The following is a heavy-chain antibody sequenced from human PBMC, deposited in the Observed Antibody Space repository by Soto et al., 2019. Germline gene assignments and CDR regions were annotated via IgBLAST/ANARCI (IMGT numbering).Heavy chain of an antibody. D-gene: IGHD2-2*01. CDR1: GGSFSGYY. J-gene: IGHJ4*02. CDR3: ARGPRYCSSTSCYFDY. CDR2: INHSGST. Sequence: PSETLSLTCAVYGGSFSGYYWSWIRQPPGKGLEWIGEINHSGSTNYNPSLKSRVTISVDTSKNQFSLKLSSVTAADTAVYYCARGPRYCSSTSCYFDYWGQGTLVTVSS. V-gene: IGHV4-34*01.